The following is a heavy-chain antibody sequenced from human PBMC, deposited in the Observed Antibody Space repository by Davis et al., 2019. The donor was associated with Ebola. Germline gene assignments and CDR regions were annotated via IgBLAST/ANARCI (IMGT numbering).Heavy chain of an antibody. CDR2: IWYDGSNK. CDR1: GFTFSSYG. CDR3: ARGNGYCTNGVCYDYYYMDV. Sequence: GESLKISCAASGFTFSSYGMHWVRQAPGKGLEWVAVIWYDGSNKYYADSVKGRFTISRDNSKNTLYLQMNSLRAEDTAVYYCARGNGYCTNGVCYDYYYMDVWGKGTTVTVSS. D-gene: IGHD2-8*01. J-gene: IGHJ6*03. V-gene: IGHV3-33*01.